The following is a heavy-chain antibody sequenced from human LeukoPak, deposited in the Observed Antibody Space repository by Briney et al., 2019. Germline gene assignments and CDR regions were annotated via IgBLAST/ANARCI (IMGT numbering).Heavy chain of an antibody. CDR3: AKRERGLSYQDAFDT. V-gene: IGHV3-23*01. J-gene: IGHJ3*02. CDR2: ISSSGGST. Sequence: PGGSLRLSCAASGYTFSNYAMSWVRQAPGEGLEWVSSISSSGGSTYYADSVKGRFTISRDNSENTLFLQMNSLRAEDTAVYYCAKRERGLSYQDAFDTWGQGTLVTASS. D-gene: IGHD3-16*02. CDR1: GYTFSNYA.